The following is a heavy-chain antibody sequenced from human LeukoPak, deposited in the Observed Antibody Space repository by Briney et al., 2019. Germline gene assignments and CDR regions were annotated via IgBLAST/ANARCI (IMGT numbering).Heavy chain of an antibody. V-gene: IGHV4-39*07. CDR2: INHSGST. Sequence: PSETLSLTCTVSGGSISSSSYYWSWIRQPPGKGLEWIGEINHSGSTNYNPSLKSRVTISVDTSKNQFSLKLSSVTAADTAVYYCARIGVVPAAIMGVHFDYWGQGTLVTVSS. J-gene: IGHJ4*02. CDR3: ARIGVVPAAIMGVHFDY. CDR1: GGSISSSSYY. D-gene: IGHD2-2*02.